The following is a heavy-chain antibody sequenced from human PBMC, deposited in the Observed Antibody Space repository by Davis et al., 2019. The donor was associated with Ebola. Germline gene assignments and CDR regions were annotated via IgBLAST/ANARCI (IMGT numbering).Heavy chain of an antibody. V-gene: IGHV3-30-3*01. J-gene: IGHJ4*02. Sequence: PGGSLRLSCAASGFTFSSYAMHWVRQAPGKGLEWVAVISYDGSNKYYADSVKGRFTISRDNSKNTLYLQMNSLRAEDTAVYYCARDRGIWLALYYFDYWGQGTLVTVSS. CDR2: ISYDGSNK. D-gene: IGHD6-19*01. CDR3: ARDRGIWLALYYFDY. CDR1: GFTFSSYA.